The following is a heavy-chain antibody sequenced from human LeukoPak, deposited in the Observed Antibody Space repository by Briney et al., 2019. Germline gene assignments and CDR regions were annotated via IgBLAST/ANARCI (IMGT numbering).Heavy chain of an antibody. J-gene: IGHJ4*02. CDR1: GYSFTSYW. CDR2: IYPGDSDT. Sequence: GESLKISCKGSGYSFTSYWIGWVRPMPGKGLEWMGIIYPGDSDTRYSPSFQGQVTISADKSISTAYLQWSSLKASDTAMYYCARMTYYDFWSGYYPYYFDYWGQGTLVTVSS. CDR3: ARMTYYDFWSGYYPYYFDY. V-gene: IGHV5-51*01. D-gene: IGHD3-3*01.